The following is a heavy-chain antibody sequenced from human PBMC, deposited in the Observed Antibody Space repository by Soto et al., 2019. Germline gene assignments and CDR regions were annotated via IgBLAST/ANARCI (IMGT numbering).Heavy chain of an antibody. CDR1: GYSFTSYW. CDR2: IDPSDSYT. J-gene: IGHJ6*02. V-gene: IGHV5-10-1*01. D-gene: IGHD6-6*01. CDR3: ASGISSSADYYYYGMDV. Sequence: ESLKISCKGSGYSFTSYWISWVRQMPGKGLEWMGRIDPSDSYTNYSPSFQGHVTISADKSISTAYLQWSSLKASDTAMYYCASGISSSADYYYYGMDVWGQGTTVTVSS.